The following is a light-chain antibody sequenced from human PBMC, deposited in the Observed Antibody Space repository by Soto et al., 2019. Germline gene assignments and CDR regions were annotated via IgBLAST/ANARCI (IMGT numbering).Light chain of an antibody. CDR1: QIVSSSY. Sequence: EIVLTQSPGTLSLSPGERATLSCRASQIVSSSYLSWYQQKPGQAPRLLIGGASRRATGVPDRFTGSGSGTDFYLTIDRLEPEDAAMYYCQQYATSPRTFGGGTKVDIK. J-gene: IGKJ4*01. V-gene: IGKV3-20*01. CDR2: GAS. CDR3: QQYATSPRT.